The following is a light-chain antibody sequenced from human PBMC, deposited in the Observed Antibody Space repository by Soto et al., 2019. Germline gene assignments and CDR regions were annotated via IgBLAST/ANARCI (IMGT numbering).Light chain of an antibody. J-gene: IGKJ4*01. CDR1: QSVSSY. Sequence: EIVLTQSPATLSLSPGERATLSCRASQSVSSYLAWYQQKPGQAPRLLIYDASNSATGIPARLGGSGSGTDFTLPISSLAPLGFAVYYCEQRSNWAVTFGGENKVVIE. CDR3: EQRSNWAVT. V-gene: IGKV3-11*01. CDR2: DAS.